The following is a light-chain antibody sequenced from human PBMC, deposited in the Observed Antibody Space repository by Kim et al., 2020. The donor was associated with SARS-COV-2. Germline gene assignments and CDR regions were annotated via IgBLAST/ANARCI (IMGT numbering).Light chain of an antibody. CDR2: EVT. J-gene: IGLJ2*01. V-gene: IGLV2-8*01. CDR3: SSYAGSNTVV. CDR1: YSDVGVYNY. Sequence: GQSVTISCTGTYSDVGVYNYVSWFQQFPSKAPKLIMYEVTKRPSGVPDRLSGSKSGNTASLTVSGLQAEDEADYFCSSYAGSNTVVFGGGTKLTVL.